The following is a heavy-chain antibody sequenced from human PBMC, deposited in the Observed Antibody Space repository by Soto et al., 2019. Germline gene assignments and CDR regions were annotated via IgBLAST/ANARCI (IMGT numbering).Heavy chain of an antibody. CDR2: ISSSSSYI. CDR3: ARQAAATGEKYYYYYGMDV. J-gene: IGHJ6*02. CDR1: GFTFSSYS. V-gene: IGHV3-21*01. D-gene: IGHD6-13*01. Sequence: GGSLRLSCAASGFTFSSYSMNWVRQAPGKXLEWVSSISSSSSYIYYADSVKGRFTISRDNAKNSLYLQMNSLRAEDTAVYYCARQAAATGEKYYYYYGMDVWGQGTTVTVSS.